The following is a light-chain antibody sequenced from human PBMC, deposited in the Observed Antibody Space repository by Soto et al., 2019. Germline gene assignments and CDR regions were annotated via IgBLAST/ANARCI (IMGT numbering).Light chain of an antibody. Sequence: QSVLTHPASVSGTPEQSISICRTGTNFDVDDYNSVSWYQQPPGKAPKLIIYEVNNRPSGVSNRFSGSNADNTASLTISGLQAEDEADYYCSLYTTSSTPSYVFGTGTKVTVL. CDR1: NFDVDDYNS. J-gene: IGLJ1*01. CDR2: EVN. V-gene: IGLV2-14*01. CDR3: SLYTTSSTPSYV.